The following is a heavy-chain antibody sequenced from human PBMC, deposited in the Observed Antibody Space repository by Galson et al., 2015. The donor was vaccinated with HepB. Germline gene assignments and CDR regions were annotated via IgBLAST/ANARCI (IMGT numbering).Heavy chain of an antibody. J-gene: IGHJ4*02. CDR1: GFTFSTYG. V-gene: IGHV3-30*02. Sequence: SLRLSCAASGFTFSTYGIHWVRQAPGKGLEWVAFIRYDGSNKFYADSVKGRFTISRDNSKNTLYLQMNSLRAEDTAVYYCAEGGTWLRSPFDYWGQGTLVTVSS. D-gene: IGHD5-12*01. CDR3: AEGGTWLRSPFDY. CDR2: IRYDGSNK.